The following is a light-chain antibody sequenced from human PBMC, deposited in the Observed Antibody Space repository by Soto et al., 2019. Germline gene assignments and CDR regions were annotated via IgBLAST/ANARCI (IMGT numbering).Light chain of an antibody. J-gene: IGLJ3*02. Sequence: QSALTQSASVSGSPGQSITISCTGTSSDVGGYDHVSWYQQYPGKAPKLIIYEVSNRPSGLSNRFSGSKSGNSASLTISGVEGEAEADYHCSYFASSNTGVFGGGTKLTVL. V-gene: IGLV2-14*01. CDR3: SYFASSNTGV. CDR2: EVS. CDR1: SSDVGGYDH.